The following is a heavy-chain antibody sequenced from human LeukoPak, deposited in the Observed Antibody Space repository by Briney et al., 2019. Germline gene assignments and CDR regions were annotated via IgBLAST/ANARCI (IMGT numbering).Heavy chain of an antibody. D-gene: IGHD2/OR15-2a*01. CDR2: ISSSSTTI. Sequence: GGSLRLSCAASGFTFSSYNMNWVRQAPGKGLEWVSYISSSSTTIYYADSVKGRFTISRDNAKNSLCLQMNSLRAEDTAVYYCARVDSNSYYYYYYYMDVWGKGTTVTVSS. J-gene: IGHJ6*03. CDR1: GFTFSSYN. CDR3: ARVDSNSYYYYYYYMDV. V-gene: IGHV3-48*01.